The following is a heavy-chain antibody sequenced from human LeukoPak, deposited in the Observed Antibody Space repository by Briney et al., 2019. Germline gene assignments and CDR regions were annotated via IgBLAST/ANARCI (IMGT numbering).Heavy chain of an antibody. J-gene: IGHJ4*02. D-gene: IGHD3-22*01. V-gene: IGHV4-34*01. CDR3: ARFDDSSGYYVFDY. CDR1: GGSFSGYY. CDR2: INHSGST. Sequence: PSETLSLTCAVYGGSFSGYYWSWIRQPPGKGLEWIGEINHSGSTNYNPSLKSRVTISVDTSKNQFSLKLSSVTAADTAVYYCARFDDSSGYYVFDYWGQGTLVTVSS.